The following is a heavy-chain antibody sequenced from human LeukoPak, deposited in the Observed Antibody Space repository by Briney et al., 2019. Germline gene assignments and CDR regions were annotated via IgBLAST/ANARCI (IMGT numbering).Heavy chain of an antibody. CDR2: VSPGGYT. CDR3: ARIRCGRGQARCYNH. Sequence: PETLSLTCAVSGVSVSDYYWSWLRQSPEKGLEWIGEVSPGGYTTYNPSLRSRVIISEDTSENQLSLNVTSVTAADTALYYCARIRCGRGQARCYNHWAQGSLVTVSS. J-gene: IGHJ5*02. V-gene: IGHV4-34*01. D-gene: IGHD2-21*01. CDR1: GVSVSDYY.